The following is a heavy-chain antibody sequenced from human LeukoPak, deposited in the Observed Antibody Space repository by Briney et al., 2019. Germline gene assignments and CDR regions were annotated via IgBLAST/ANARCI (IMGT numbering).Heavy chain of an antibody. Sequence: GGSLRLSCAASGFTFSSYAMHWVRQAPGKGLEWLSHISSTSSTIKYADFVKGRFTIFRDNAKNSVYLQIHSLRVEDTAVYYCAREWGVWGKGTTVTVSS. J-gene: IGHJ6*04. D-gene: IGHD1-26*01. V-gene: IGHV3-48*01. CDR1: GFTFSSYA. CDR2: ISSTSSTI. CDR3: AREWGV.